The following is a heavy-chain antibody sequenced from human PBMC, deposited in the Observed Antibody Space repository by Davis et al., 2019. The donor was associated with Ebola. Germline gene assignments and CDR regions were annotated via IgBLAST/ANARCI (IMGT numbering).Heavy chain of an antibody. CDR1: GFIFSTFG. J-gene: IGHJ4*02. CDR2: VRHDGSST. V-gene: IGHV3-30*02. CDR3: AIANRGPVADTGDY. D-gene: IGHD6-19*01. Sequence: GESLKISCAASGFIFSTFGMHWVRQAPGKGLDWVAFVRHDGSSTYYTDSVKGRFTISRDNSKNTLYLQMNSLRSKDTAVYYCAIANRGPVADTGDYWGQGTLVTVSS.